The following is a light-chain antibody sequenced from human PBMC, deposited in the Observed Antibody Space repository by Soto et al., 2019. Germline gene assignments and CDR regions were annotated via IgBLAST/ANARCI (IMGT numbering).Light chain of an antibody. Sequence: DVQMTQSPSSLSASVGDRVTITCRASQRVNNYLNWYQHKPGKAPKLLIHAASSLQTGVPPRFGGSASGTNFSLAISRLQAEDFASYYSQQGYITPWTFGQGTTVHIK. CDR2: AAS. V-gene: IGKV1-39*01. CDR3: QQGYITPWT. CDR1: QRVNNY. J-gene: IGKJ1*01.